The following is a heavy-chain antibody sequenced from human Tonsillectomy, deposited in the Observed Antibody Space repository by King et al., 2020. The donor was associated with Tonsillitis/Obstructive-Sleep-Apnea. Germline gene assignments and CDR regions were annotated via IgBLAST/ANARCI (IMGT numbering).Heavy chain of an antibody. J-gene: IGHJ4*02. Sequence: VQLVESGGGVVQPGGSLRLSCEASGFTFVDYAMHWVCKAPGKGLEWVPLISGDGGSTYYADSVKGRFTISRDNSKNSLYLQMNSLRTEDTALYYCAKDMGGGNSNYWGQGTLVTVSS. V-gene: IGHV3-43*02. CDR1: GFTFVDYA. CDR2: ISGDGGST. D-gene: IGHD4-23*01. CDR3: AKDMGGGNSNY.